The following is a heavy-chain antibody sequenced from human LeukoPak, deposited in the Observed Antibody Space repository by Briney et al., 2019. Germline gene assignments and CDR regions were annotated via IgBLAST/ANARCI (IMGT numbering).Heavy chain of an antibody. CDR1: DYTFTTYG. CDR3: ARDLIAVRPGWFDP. CDR2: ISAHNGNT. J-gene: IGHJ5*02. V-gene: IGHV1-18*01. Sequence: ASVKVSCKASDYTFTTYGISWVRLAPGQGLEWMGWISAHNGNTNYAQQFQGRVTMTTDTSMSTAYMELRSLRSDDTAVYYCARDLIAVRPGWFDPWGQGSLVTVSS. D-gene: IGHD6-6*01.